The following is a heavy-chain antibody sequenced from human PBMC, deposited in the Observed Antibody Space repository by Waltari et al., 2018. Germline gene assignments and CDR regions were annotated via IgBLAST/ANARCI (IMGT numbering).Heavy chain of an antibody. J-gene: IGHJ4*02. Sequence: QVQLQESGPGLVKPSETLSLTCTVSGGSISSHYWGWIRQPPGKGLEWIGYIYYSGTTTHTPPLKRRVPISVDTSKNQSSLKLGSVPAAETAVYYGGGGGAGVEDYWGQGTLVTVSS. CDR1: GGSISSHY. D-gene: IGHD3-16*01. CDR3: GGGGAGVEDY. V-gene: IGHV4-59*11. CDR2: IYYSGTT.